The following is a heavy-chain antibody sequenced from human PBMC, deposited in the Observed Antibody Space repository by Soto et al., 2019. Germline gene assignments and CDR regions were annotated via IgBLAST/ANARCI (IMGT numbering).Heavy chain of an antibody. CDR3: ARENSYGYEYYFDY. D-gene: IGHD5-18*01. Sequence: SETLSLTCTVSGGSISSGGYYWSWIRQHPGKGLEWIGYIYYSGSTYYNPSLKSRVTISVDTSKNQFSLKLSSVTAADTAVYYCARENSYGYEYYFDYWGQGTLVTVSS. V-gene: IGHV4-61*08. CDR2: IYYSGST. J-gene: IGHJ4*02. CDR1: GGSISSGGYY.